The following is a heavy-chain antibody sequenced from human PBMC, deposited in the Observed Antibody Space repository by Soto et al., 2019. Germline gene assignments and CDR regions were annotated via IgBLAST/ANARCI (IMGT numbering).Heavy chain of an antibody. D-gene: IGHD3-10*01. V-gene: IGHV2-5*01. CDR3: ARSPRLWFGELHFDY. J-gene: IGHJ4*02. CDR2: IYWNDDK. Sequence: SGPTLVKPTQTLTLTCTFSGFSLSTSGVGVGWIRQPPGKALEWLALIYWNDDKRYSPSLKSRLTITKDTSKNQVVLTMTNMDPVDTATYYCARSPRLWFGELHFDYWGQGTLVTVSS. CDR1: GFSLSTSGVG.